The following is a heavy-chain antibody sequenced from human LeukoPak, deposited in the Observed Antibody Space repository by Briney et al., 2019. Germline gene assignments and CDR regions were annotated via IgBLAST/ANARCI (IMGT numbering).Heavy chain of an antibody. CDR3: ARVVGQQLIPDAFDI. Sequence: SVKVSCKASGDSISKFAISWVRQAPGQGLEWMGGIIPIFGTANYAQKFQGRVTITADESTSTAYMELSSLRSEDTAVYYCARVVGQQLIPDAFDIWGRGTMVTVSS. CDR2: IIPIFGTA. CDR1: GDSISKFA. V-gene: IGHV1-69*13. D-gene: IGHD6-13*01. J-gene: IGHJ3*02.